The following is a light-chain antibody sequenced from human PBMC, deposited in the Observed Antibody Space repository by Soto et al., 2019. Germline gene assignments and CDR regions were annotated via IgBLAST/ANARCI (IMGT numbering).Light chain of an antibody. CDR2: DAS. CDR3: QQYENYWT. J-gene: IGKJ1*01. CDR1: QSISSW. V-gene: IGKV1-5*01. Sequence: DIQMTQSHSTLSATAGDRVTITFRASQSISSWFAWYQHQPGKAPKLLIYDASNSDSGVPSRLSGSGSGTVFSLTISNLQPDDYATYYCQQYENYWTFGQGTKVDIK.